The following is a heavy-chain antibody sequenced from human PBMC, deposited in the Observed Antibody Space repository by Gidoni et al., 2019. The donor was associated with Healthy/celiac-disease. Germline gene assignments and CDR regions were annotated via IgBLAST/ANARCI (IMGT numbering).Heavy chain of an antibody. V-gene: IGHV1-8*01. CDR1: GYTVTSSD. J-gene: IGHJ5*02. D-gene: IGHD7-27*01. CDR3: ARGELGFELDP. CDR2: MNPNSDNT. Sequence: QVKLVQSGAEVKKPGASVKVSCKASGYTVTSSDINWVRQATGKGLAWMGWMNPNSDNTGYAQKFQGTVTMTRNTSISTAYMERSSLRSEDTAVYYCARGELGFELDPWGQGTLVTVSS.